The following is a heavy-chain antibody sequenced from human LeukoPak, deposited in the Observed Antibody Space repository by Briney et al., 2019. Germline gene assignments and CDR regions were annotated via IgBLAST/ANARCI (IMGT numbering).Heavy chain of an antibody. Sequence: GVSLRLSCAASSVTSNYMTWVRPAPAKGLEGVASLTGSGDSSCYAASVEGRFTISRDNSGNTLFLHMHSLRVEDTALYYCAKDRLFSPRWTSFDDWGQGTLVTVSS. CDR3: AKDRLFSPRWTSFDD. D-gene: IGHD2-15*01. CDR2: LTGSGDSS. V-gene: IGHV3-23*01. CDR1: SVTSNY. J-gene: IGHJ4*02.